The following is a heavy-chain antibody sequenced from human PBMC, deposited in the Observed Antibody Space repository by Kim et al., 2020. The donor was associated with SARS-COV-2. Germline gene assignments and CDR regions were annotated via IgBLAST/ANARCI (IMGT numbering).Heavy chain of an antibody. D-gene: IGHD1-26*01. V-gene: IGHV3-21*04. Sequence: SVKGRFTNSRENAKKSLYLQMNSLRAEDTAVYYCAREGWVSPRALDAFDIWGQGTMVTVSS. J-gene: IGHJ3*02. CDR3: AREGWVSPRALDAFDI.